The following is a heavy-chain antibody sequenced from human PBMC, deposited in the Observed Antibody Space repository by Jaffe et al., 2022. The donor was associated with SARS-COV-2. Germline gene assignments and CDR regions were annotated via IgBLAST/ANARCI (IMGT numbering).Heavy chain of an antibody. J-gene: IGHJ4*02. CDR2: INQGGTEK. Sequence: EVQLVESGGGLVQPGGSLRLSCAASGFTFSSYWMSWVRQAPGKGLEWVANINQGGTEKYHVDSVKGRFTISRDNAKNSLYLQMNSLRAEDTAVYYCGRHGTRSCDYWGQGTLVTVSS. CDR1: GFTFSSYW. V-gene: IGHV3-7*01. CDR3: GRHGTRSCDY.